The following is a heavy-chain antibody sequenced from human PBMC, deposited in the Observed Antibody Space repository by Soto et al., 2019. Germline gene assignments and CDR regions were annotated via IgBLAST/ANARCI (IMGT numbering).Heavy chain of an antibody. CDR2: VSPIFGTT. CDR3: AGGGSSGGWYFDV. Sequence: QVQLVQSGAEVKKPGSSVKVSCKASGGTFSSPTISWVRQAPGQGLERMGGVSPIFGTTYYAQKFQGRLTITADASSGTAYMELSSMKSEDTAVYYCAGGGSSGGWYFDVWGRGTLLTVSS. V-gene: IGHV1-69*01. CDR1: GGTFSSPT. D-gene: IGHD1-26*01. J-gene: IGHJ2*01.